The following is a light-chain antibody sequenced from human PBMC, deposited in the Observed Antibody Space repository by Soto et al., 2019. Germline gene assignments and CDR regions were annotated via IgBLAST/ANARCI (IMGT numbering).Light chain of an antibody. J-gene: IGKJ1*01. Sequence: EMVLTQSPGTLSLSPGERATLSCRATESVVSSYLAWYQLKPGQAPRLLIYDASSRATGIPDRFSGSGSGTDFTLTISRLEPEDFAVYYCQQYGSIPWTFGQGTKVEIK. CDR2: DAS. CDR3: QQYGSIPWT. V-gene: IGKV3-20*01. CDR1: ESVVSSY.